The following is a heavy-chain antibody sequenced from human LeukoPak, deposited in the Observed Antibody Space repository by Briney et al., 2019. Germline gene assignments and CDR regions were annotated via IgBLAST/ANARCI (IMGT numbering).Heavy chain of an antibody. J-gene: IGHJ1*01. D-gene: IGHD4-23*01. Sequence: SETLSLTCSVSGYSISSGYYWGWIRQPPGKGLEWIGSIFHSGRVYYSPSLTSRVTISVDTSKNQFSLWVMSVTAADTAVYYCARDDYGGNHKQWGQGTLVTVSS. V-gene: IGHV4-38-2*02. CDR3: ARDDYGGNHKQ. CDR1: GYSISSGYY. CDR2: IFHSGRV.